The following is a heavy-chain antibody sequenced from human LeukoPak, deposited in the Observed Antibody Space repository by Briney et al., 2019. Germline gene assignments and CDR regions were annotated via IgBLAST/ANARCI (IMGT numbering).Heavy chain of an antibody. J-gene: IGHJ4*02. Sequence: TLSLTCTVSGGSISSGGYYWSWIRQHPGKGLEWIGYIYYSGSTYYNPSLKSRVTISVDTSKNQFSLKLSSVTAADTAVYYCARTLYDFWSGYQRPWFDYWGQGTLVTVSS. CDR2: IYYSGST. V-gene: IGHV4-31*03. D-gene: IGHD3-3*01. CDR3: ARTLYDFWSGYQRPWFDY. CDR1: GGSISSGGYY.